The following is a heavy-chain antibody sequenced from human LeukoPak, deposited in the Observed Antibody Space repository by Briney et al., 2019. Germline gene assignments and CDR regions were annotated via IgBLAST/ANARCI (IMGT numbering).Heavy chain of an antibody. CDR3: AREGNYFDASGDAFDI. V-gene: IGHV4-4*07. CDR2: IYTSGTT. CDR1: GGSISSYY. Sequence: KPSETLSLTCTVSGGSISSYYWSWIRQPAGKGLEWIGRIYTSGTTNNNPSLKSRITMSIDTSKKQFSLKLSSVTAADTAVYYCAREGNYFDASGDAFDIWGQGTMVTVSS. D-gene: IGHD3-22*01. J-gene: IGHJ3*02.